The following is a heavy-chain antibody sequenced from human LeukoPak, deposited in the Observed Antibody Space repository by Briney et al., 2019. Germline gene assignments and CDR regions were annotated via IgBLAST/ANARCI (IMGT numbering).Heavy chain of an antibody. D-gene: IGHD3-10*01. Sequence: PSETLSLTCTVSGGSISSSSYYWGWIRQPPGKGLEWIGSIYYGGSTYYNPSLKSRVTISVDTSKNQFSLKLSSVTAADTAVYYCARQTRYYGSGSLCWFDPWGQGTLVTVSS. J-gene: IGHJ5*02. V-gene: IGHV4-39*01. CDR1: GGSISSSSYY. CDR2: IYYGGST. CDR3: ARQTRYYGSGSLCWFDP.